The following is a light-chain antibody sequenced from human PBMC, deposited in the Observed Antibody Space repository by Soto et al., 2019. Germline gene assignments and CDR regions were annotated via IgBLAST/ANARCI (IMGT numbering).Light chain of an antibody. Sequence: EIVMTQSPATLSVSPGERATLSCRASKSVNSNLAWYQQKPGQAPRLLIYGASTRATGVTARFSGSGSGTECILTVSSLQSEDFAVYFCQQYNNWTTFGQGTKVEIK. J-gene: IGKJ1*01. CDR2: GAS. CDR1: KSVNSN. V-gene: IGKV3-15*01. CDR3: QQYNNWTT.